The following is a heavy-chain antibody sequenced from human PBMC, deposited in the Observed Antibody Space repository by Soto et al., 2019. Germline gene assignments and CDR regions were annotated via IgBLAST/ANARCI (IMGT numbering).Heavy chain of an antibody. J-gene: IGHJ4*02. CDR1: GFTFSTYS. CDR2: ISGSGNYT. CDR3: EREGINNYNEYYFDS. Sequence: GGSLRLSCAASGFTFSTYSMNWVRQAPGKGLEWVSSISGSGNYTHYADFLRGRFTISRDNAKTSLYLQMNSLRAEDTAVYYFEREGINNYNEYYFDSWGQGTVVTVSS. V-gene: IGHV3-21*01. D-gene: IGHD4-4*01.